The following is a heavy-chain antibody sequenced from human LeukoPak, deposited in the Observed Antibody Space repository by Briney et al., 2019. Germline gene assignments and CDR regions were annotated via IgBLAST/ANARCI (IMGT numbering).Heavy chain of an antibody. CDR3: ARQLIAAAGYDAFDI. V-gene: IGHV5-51*01. Sequence: PGESLKISCKGSGYSFTSYWIGWVRQMPGKGLEWMGIIYPGDSDTRYSPSFQGQVTISADKSISTAYLQWSSLKASDTAMYYCARQLIAAAGYDAFDIWGQGTMVTVSS. D-gene: IGHD6-13*01. CDR2: IYPGDSDT. J-gene: IGHJ3*02. CDR1: GYSFTSYW.